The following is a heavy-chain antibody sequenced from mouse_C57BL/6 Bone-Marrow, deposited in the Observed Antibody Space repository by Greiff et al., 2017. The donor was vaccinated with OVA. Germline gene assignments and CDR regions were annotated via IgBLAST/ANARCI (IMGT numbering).Heavy chain of an antibody. J-gene: IGHJ3*01. CDR2: ILPGSGST. D-gene: IGHD2-1*01. CDR1: GYTFTGYW. CDR3: AREEIGIYYGNSRGFAY. Sequence: QVQLKESGAELMKPGASVKLSCKATGYTFTGYWIEWVKQRPGHGLEWIGEILPGSGSTNYNEKFKGKATFTADTSSNTAYMQLSSLTTEDSAIYYCAREEIGIYYGNSRGFAYWGQGTLVTVSA. V-gene: IGHV1-9*01.